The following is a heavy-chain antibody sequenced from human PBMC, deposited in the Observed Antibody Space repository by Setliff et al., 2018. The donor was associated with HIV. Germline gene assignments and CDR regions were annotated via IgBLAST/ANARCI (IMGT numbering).Heavy chain of an antibody. J-gene: IGHJ5*02. Sequence: GGSLRLSCAASGFTFSSYWMHWVRQAPGKGLVWVSGINWKGGSTGYADSVKGRFTISRDNAKNSLYLQMNSLRAEDTAVYYCARDTGSYAAHWFDLWGQGTLVTVSS. V-gene: IGHV3-20*04. CDR3: ARDTGSYAAHWFDL. CDR2: INWKGGST. CDR1: GFTFSSYW. D-gene: IGHD3-16*01.